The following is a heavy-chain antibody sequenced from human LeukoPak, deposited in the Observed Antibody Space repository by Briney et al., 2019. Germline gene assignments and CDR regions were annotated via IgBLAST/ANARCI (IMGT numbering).Heavy chain of an antibody. CDR1: GGSISSSSYY. V-gene: IGHV4-39*07. D-gene: IGHD2-2*01. CDR2: IYYSGST. CDR3: ARVLYYCSSTSCYSDHYYYYYYMDV. Sequence: SETLSLTCTVSGGSISSSSYYWGWIRQPPGKGLEWIGSIYYSGSTYYNPSLKSRVTISVDTSKNQFSLKLSSVTAADTAVYYCARVLYYCSSTSCYSDHYYYYYYMDVWGKGTTVTVSS. J-gene: IGHJ6*03.